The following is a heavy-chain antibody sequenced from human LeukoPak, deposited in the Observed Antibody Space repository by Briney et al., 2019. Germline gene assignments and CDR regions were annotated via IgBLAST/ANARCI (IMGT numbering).Heavy chain of an antibody. CDR1: GYSFSSYW. D-gene: IGHD2-15*01. V-gene: IGHV5-51*01. CDR2: IYPGDSDT. J-gene: IGHJ5*02. Sequence: GESLKISCQGSGYSFSSYWIGWVRQMPGKAPEWMGVIYPGDSDTRYRPPFQGQVTMSADKSTNTAYLQWRGLRASDSTMYYGARQGHIVGGGWFAPGGQGTLVTVYS. CDR3: ARQGHIVGGGWFAP.